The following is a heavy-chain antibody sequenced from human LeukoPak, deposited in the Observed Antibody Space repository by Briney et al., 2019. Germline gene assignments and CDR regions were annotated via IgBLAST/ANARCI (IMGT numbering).Heavy chain of an antibody. CDR1: GFTVSSNY. D-gene: IGHD4/OR15-4a*01. Sequence: GGSLRLSCAASGFTVSSNYMSWVRQSPGKGLEWLSVIYSGGSTYYADSVKGRFNIYRDHSKNTLYLQLNSLRAEDTAVYYCARNRDYGQTGYFDYWGQGTLVTVSS. J-gene: IGHJ4*02. CDR3: ARNRDYGQTGYFDY. CDR2: IYSGGST. V-gene: IGHV3-66*01.